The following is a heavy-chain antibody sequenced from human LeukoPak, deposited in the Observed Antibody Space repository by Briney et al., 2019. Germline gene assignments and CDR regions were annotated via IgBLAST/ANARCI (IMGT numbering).Heavy chain of an antibody. CDR1: GFTFSTYA. Sequence: GGSLRLSCAASGFTFSTYAVSWVRQAPGKGLEWVSAISGSGGSTYYADSVKGRFTISRDNSNNTVYPQMSTLRAEDTAVYYCVKEGGLGYTYGFDYWGQGTLVTVSS. D-gene: IGHD5-18*01. CDR3: VKEGGLGYTYGFDY. J-gene: IGHJ4*02. V-gene: IGHV3-23*01. CDR2: ISGSGGST.